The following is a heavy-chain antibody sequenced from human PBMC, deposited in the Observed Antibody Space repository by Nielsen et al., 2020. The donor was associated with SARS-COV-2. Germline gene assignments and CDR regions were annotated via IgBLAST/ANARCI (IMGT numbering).Heavy chain of an antibody. CDR2: IKQDGSEK. CDR1: GFTFSSFW. Sequence: GGSLTLSCAASGFTFSSFWMSWVRQVPGKGLEWVANIKQDGSEKYYVDSVKGRFTISRDNAKNSLYLQMNSLRAEDTAVYYCARIHSGSGWYFDYWCQGTLVTVSS. D-gene: IGHD6-19*01. CDR3: ARIHSGSGWYFDY. J-gene: IGHJ4*02. V-gene: IGHV3-7*01.